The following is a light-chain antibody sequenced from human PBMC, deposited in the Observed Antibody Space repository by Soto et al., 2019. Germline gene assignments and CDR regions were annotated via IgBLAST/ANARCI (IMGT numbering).Light chain of an antibody. CDR2: EVS. CDR1: SSDVGGYNY. CDR3: TSYTSKSTGV. V-gene: IGLV2-14*01. Sequence: QSALTQPASVSGSPGQSITISCTGTSSDVGGYNYVSWYQQHPGKAPKLIIYEVSNRPSGVSNRVSGSQSGNTASLTISGLQAEDEADYYCTSYTSKSTGVFGTGTKVTVL. J-gene: IGLJ1*01.